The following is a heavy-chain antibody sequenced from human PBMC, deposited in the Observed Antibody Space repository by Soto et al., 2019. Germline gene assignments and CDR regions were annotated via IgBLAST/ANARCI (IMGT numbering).Heavy chain of an antibody. CDR3: ARDGANWGSPFDY. CDR1: GFTVSSNY. D-gene: IGHD7-27*01. Sequence: GGSLRLSCAASGFTVSSNYMSWVRQAPGKGLEWVSVIYSGGSTYYADSVKGRFTISRDNSKNTLYLQMNSLRAEETAVYYCARDGANWGSPFDYWGQGTLVTVSS. J-gene: IGHJ4*02. CDR2: IYSGGST. V-gene: IGHV3-53*01.